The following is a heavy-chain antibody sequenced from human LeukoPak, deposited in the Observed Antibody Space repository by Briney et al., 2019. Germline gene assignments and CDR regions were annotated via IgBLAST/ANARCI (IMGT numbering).Heavy chain of an antibody. CDR3: ARGLAVAGIDY. V-gene: IGHV4-34*01. Sequence: SETLSLTCAVYGGSFSGYYWSWIRQPPGKGLEWIGEINHSGSTNYNPSLKSRVTISVDTSKNQFSLKLSSVTAADTAVYYCARGLAVAGIDYWGQGTLVTVSS. CDR1: GGSFSGYY. CDR2: INHSGST. J-gene: IGHJ4*02. D-gene: IGHD6-19*01.